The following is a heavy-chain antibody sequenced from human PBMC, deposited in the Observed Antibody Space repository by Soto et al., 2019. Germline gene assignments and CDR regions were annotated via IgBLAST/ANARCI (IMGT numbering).Heavy chain of an antibody. Sequence: QLQLQESGSGLVKPSQTLSLTCAVSGASISSGGYSWSWIRQPPGKGLEWIGYIYHSRSIYYNPSLQSRVTISLDRSMNQFSLKLSSVTAADTAVYYCARRLIGEFDHWGRGTLVTVSS. J-gene: IGHJ4*02. V-gene: IGHV4-30-2*01. CDR3: ARRLIGEFDH. D-gene: IGHD2-8*01. CDR1: GASISSGGYS. CDR2: IYHSRSI.